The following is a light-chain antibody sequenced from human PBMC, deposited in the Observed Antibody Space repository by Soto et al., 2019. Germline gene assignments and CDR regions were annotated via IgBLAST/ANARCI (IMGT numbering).Light chain of an antibody. J-gene: IGLJ2*01. CDR3: AAWDDSLNGREVV. Sequence: QSVLTQPPSASGTPGQRVTISCSGSSSNIGSNTVNWYQQLPGTAPKLLIYSNNQRPSGVPDRFSGSKSGTSASLAISGLQSEDGADYYCAAWDDSLNGREVVFGGGTKVTVL. CDR1: SSNIGSNT. V-gene: IGLV1-44*01. CDR2: SNN.